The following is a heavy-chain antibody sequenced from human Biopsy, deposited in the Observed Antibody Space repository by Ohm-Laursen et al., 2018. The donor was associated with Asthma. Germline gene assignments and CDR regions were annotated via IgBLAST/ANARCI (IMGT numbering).Heavy chain of an antibody. V-gene: IGHV3-30-3*01. D-gene: IGHD6-19*01. CDR1: GFTFSSYA. Sequence: LSLTCAVSGFTFSSYAMHWVRQAPGKGLEWVAVISYDGSNKYYADSVKGRFTISRDNSKNTLYLQMNSLRAEDTAVYYCAREGIAVAHFDYWGRGTLVTVSS. J-gene: IGHJ4*02. CDR3: AREGIAVAHFDY. CDR2: ISYDGSNK.